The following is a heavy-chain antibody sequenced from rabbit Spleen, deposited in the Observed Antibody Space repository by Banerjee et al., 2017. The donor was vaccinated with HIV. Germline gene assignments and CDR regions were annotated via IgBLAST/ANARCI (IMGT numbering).Heavy chain of an antibody. CDR1: GFSFSDNYV. V-gene: IGHV1S45*01. Sequence: QEQLEESGGDLVKPGASLTLTCTASGFSFSDNYVMCWVRQAPGKGLEWIACISAGSSGSTYYASWAKGRFTISKTSSTTVTLQMTSLTVADTATYFCARDTGSSFSSYGMDLWGPGTLVTVS. CDR3: ARDTGSSFSSYGMDL. CDR2: ISAGSSGST. D-gene: IGHD8-1*01. J-gene: IGHJ6*01.